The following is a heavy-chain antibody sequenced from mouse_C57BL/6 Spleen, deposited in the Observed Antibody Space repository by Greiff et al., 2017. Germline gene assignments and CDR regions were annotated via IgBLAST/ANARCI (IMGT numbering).Heavy chain of an antibody. Sequence: EVHLVESGGGLVKPGGSLKLSCAASGFTFSSYTMSWVRQTPEKRLEWVATISGGGGNTYYPDSVKGRFTISRDNAKNTLYLQMSSLRSEDTAVYYCARKESTRYFDVWGTGTTVTVSS. CDR1: GFTFSSYT. CDR3: ARKESTRYFDV. D-gene: IGHD1-1*01. V-gene: IGHV5-9*04. CDR2: ISGGGGNT. J-gene: IGHJ1*03.